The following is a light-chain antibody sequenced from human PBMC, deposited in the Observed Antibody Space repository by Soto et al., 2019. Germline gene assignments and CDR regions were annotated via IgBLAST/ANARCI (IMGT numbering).Light chain of an antibody. J-gene: IGKJ4*01. CDR3: QQYYSSPLT. CDR1: QSILYSSNNKNY. V-gene: IGKV4-1*01. Sequence: DIVMTQSPDSLAVSLGETATINCKSSQSILYSSNNKNYLTWYQQKPGQPPKLLIYWASTRESGVPDRFSGSGSGTDFTLTISRLQAEDVAVYYCQQYYSSPLTFGGGTKVDI. CDR2: WAS.